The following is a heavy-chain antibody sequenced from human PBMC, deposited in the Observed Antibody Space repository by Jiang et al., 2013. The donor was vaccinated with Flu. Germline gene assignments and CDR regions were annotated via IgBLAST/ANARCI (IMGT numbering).Heavy chain of an antibody. CDR2: INHSGST. J-gene: IGHJ4*01. Sequence: LLKPSETLSLTCAVYGGSFSGYYWSWIRQPPGKGLEWIGEINHSGSTNYNPSLKSRVTISVDTSKNQFSLKLSSVTAADTAVYYCASRPYCTNGVCYPDSSSWWGFDY. V-gene: IGHV4-34*01. D-gene: IGHD2-8*01. CDR3: ASRPYCTNGVCYPDSSSWWGFDY. CDR1: GGSFSGYY.